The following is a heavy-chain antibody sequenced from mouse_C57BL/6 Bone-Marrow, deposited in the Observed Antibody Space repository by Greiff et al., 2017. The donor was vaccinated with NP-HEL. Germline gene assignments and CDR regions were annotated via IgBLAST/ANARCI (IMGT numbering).Heavy chain of an antibody. Sequence: DVKLQESGAELVRPGASVKLSCTASGFNIKDDYMHWVKQRPEQGLEWIGWIDPENGDTEYASKFQGKATITADTSSNTAYLQLSSLTSEDTAVYYCTDYGPPMDYWGQGTSVTVSS. CDR3: TDYGPPMDY. D-gene: IGHD1-1*01. CDR2: IDPENGDT. CDR1: GFNIKDDY. V-gene: IGHV14-4*01. J-gene: IGHJ4*01.